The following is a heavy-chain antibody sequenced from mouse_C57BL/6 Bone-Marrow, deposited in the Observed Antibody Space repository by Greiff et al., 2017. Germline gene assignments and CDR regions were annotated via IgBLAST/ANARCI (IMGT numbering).Heavy chain of an antibody. J-gene: IGHJ2*01. CDR3: ARWGNY. Sequence: QVKLQQPGAELVKPGASVKLSCKASGYTFTSYWMQWVKQRPGQGLEWIGEIDPSDSYTNYNQKFKGKATLTVDTSSSTAYMQLSSLTSEDSAVYYCARWGNYWGQGTTLTVSS. CDR1: GYTFTSYW. CDR2: IDPSDSYT. V-gene: IGHV1-50*01.